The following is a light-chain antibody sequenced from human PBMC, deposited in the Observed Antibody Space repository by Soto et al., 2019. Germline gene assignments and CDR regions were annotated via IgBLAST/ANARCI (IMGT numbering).Light chain of an antibody. CDR1: QSVYSF. CDR3: QQYNNWPPLT. Sequence: PGERADLSCRASQSVYSFLAWYHYKPGQAPRLLIYDASKRATGIPARFSGSGSGTDFTLTISSLQSEDFAVYYCQQYNNWPPLTFGGGTKVEIK. CDR2: DAS. J-gene: IGKJ4*01. V-gene: IGKV3D-15*01.